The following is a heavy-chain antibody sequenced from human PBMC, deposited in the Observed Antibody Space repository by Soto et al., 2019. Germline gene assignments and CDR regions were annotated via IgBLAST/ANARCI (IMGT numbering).Heavy chain of an antibody. CDR1: GFTFSSYW. V-gene: IGHV3-74*01. J-gene: IGHJ1*01. CDR3: ARLPNKSPQN. Sequence: EVQLVESGGGLVQPGGSLRLSCVASGFTFSSYWMHWVRQAPGKGLVWVSSISNDGSSTSYADPVKGRFTISRDNAKNTLYLQMNSLRAEDTAVYYCARLPNKSPQNWGQGNLVIVSP. CDR2: ISNDGSST.